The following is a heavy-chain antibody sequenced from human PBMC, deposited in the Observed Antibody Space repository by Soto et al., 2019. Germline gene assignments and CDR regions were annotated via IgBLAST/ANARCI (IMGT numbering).Heavy chain of an antibody. J-gene: IGHJ4*02. V-gene: IGHV1-24*01. CDR1: GYTLTDLS. Sequence: ASVTVSCQASGYTLTDLSMHWVRQAPGKGLEWMGGFDPEDGETIYAQKFQGRVTMTEDTSTDTAYMELSSLRSEDTAVYYCATGTTVVTLIDYWGQGTLVTVSS. CDR3: ATGTTVVTLIDY. CDR2: FDPEDGET. D-gene: IGHD4-17*01.